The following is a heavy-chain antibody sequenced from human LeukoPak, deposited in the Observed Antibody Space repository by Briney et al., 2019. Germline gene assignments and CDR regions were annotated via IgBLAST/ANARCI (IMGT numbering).Heavy chain of an antibody. CDR3: ARVPYYYYYMDV. V-gene: IGHV4-39*01. J-gene: IGHJ6*03. CDR2: IYYSGST. Sequence: SETLSLTCTVSGGSISSSSYYWGWIRQPPGKGLEWIGSIYYSGSTYYNPPLKSRVTISVDTSKNQFPLKLSSVTAADTAVYYCARVPYYYYYMDVWGKGTTVTISS. CDR1: GGSISSSSYY.